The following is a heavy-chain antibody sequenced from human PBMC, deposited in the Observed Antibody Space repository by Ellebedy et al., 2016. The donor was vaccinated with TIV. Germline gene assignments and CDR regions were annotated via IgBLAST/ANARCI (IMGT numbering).Heavy chain of an antibody. D-gene: IGHD5-18*01. CDR1: GGSISSSNW. V-gene: IGHV4-4*02. CDR3: AREGRDTDMGLDY. J-gene: IGHJ4*02. Sequence: MPSETLSLTCAVSGGSISSSNWWSWVRQPPGKGMEWIGEIYHSGSTNYNPSLKSRVTISVDTSKNQFSLKLSSVTAADTAVYLCAREGRDTDMGLDYWGQGTLVTVSS. CDR2: IYHSGST.